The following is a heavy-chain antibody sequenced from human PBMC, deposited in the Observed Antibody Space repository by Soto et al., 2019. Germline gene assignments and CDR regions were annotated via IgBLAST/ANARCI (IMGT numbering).Heavy chain of an antibody. CDR3: AGDSPHDSTVAGDY. CDR1: GFTFSTHW. J-gene: IGHJ4*02. Sequence: PGGSLRLSGAASGFTFSTHWMHWVRQVPEKGLVCVSRINGDGSQTTYADSVRGRLTISRDNAKNTLYLQMNNLRVEDTAVYYCAGDSPHDSTVAGDYWGQGTLVTVSS. V-gene: IGHV3-74*01. D-gene: IGHD3-22*01. CDR2: INGDGSQT.